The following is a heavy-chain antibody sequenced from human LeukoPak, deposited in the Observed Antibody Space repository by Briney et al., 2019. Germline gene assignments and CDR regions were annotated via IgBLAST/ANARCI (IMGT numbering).Heavy chain of an antibody. V-gene: IGHV1-2*06. Sequence: ASVKVSCKASGYTFTGYYMHWVRQAPGQGLEWMGRINPNSGGTNYAQKFQGRVTMTRDTSISTAYMELSRLRSDDTAVYYCARDLLEWLFGHDYWGQGTLVTVSS. CDR2: INPNSGGT. J-gene: IGHJ4*02. CDR3: ARDLLEWLFGHDY. D-gene: IGHD3-3*01. CDR1: GYTFTGYY.